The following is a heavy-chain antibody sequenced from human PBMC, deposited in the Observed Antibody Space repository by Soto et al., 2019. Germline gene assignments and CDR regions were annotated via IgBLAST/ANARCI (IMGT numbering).Heavy chain of an antibody. D-gene: IGHD6-19*01. CDR3: ARNSRGIAVAAAFDY. V-gene: IGHV1-69*13. Sequence: GASVKVSCKASGGTFSSYAISWVRQAPGQGLEWMGGIIPIFGTANYAQKFQGRVTITADESTSTAYMELSSLRSEDTAVYYCARNSRGIAVAAAFDYWGQGTLVTVSS. CDR2: IIPIFGTA. CDR1: GGTFSSYA. J-gene: IGHJ4*02.